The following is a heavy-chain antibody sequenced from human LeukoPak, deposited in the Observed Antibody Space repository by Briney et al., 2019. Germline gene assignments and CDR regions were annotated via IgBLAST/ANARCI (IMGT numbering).Heavy chain of an antibody. CDR2: IIPILGIA. D-gene: IGHD3-3*01. Sequence: ASVKVSCKASGGTFSSYTISWVRQAPGQGLEWMGRIIPILGIANYAQKFQGRVTITADKSTSTAYMELSSLRSEDTAVYYCARRDYDFWSGSEGNWFDPWGQGTLVTVPS. CDR3: ARRDYDFWSGSEGNWFDP. V-gene: IGHV1-69*02. CDR1: GGTFSSYT. J-gene: IGHJ5*02.